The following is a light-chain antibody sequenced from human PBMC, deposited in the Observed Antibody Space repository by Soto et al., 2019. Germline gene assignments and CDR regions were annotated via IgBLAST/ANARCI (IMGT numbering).Light chain of an antibody. V-gene: IGKV3-20*01. CDR3: QQYGSSPWT. Sequence: EIGLTQSPGTLSLSPGERATLSCRASQSGSSSYLAWHQQNPGQAPRLLIYGASSRATGIPDRFSGSGSGTDFTLTISRLEPADIARYYCQQYGSSPWTFGQGTKVEIK. CDR2: GAS. CDR1: QSGSSSY. J-gene: IGKJ1*01.